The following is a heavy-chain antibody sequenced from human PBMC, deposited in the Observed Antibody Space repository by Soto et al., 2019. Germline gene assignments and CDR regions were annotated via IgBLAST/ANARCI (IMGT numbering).Heavy chain of an antibody. CDR3: ARRGYYGSGKATRAEYYYYYGMDV. Sequence: PGESLKISCQGSGYTFNSFWIGWVRQMPGEGLEWMGLMFPWTSDTRYSPSFQGHVSISVDRSTGTGYLQWNSLKASDTAMYYCARRGYYGSGKATRAEYYYYYGMDVWGQGTTVTVSS. D-gene: IGHD3-10*01. CDR2: MFPWTSDT. J-gene: IGHJ6*02. V-gene: IGHV5-51*01. CDR1: GYTFNSFW.